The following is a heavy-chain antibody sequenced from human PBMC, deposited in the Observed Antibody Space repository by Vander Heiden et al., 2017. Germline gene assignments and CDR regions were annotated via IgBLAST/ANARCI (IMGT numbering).Heavy chain of an antibody. CDR2: MNPNSGNT. V-gene: IGHV1-8*01. Sequence: QVQLVPSGAEVKKPGASVKVSCKAPGYSFTSYYIHWVRQATGQGLEWMGWMNPNSGNTGYAQKFQGRVTMTRNTSISTAYMELSSLRSEDTAVYYCASDHYDILTGYYTNAFDIWGQGTMVTVSS. CDR1: GYSFTSYY. J-gene: IGHJ3*02. D-gene: IGHD3-9*01. CDR3: ASDHYDILTGYYTNAFDI.